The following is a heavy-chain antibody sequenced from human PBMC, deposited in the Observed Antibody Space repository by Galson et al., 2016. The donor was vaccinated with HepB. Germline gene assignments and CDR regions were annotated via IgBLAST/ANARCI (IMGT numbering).Heavy chain of an antibody. Sequence: SVKVSCKASGYTLTNNFMHWVRQAPGQGLEWMGIIKTRTGSTDFAPKFRGRVSMTRDTSTSTVYMELKSLTSEDTAVYYCAREVDGDWNYVDYWGQGTLVIVSS. CDR2: IKTRTGST. CDR1: GYTLTNNF. V-gene: IGHV1-46*01. D-gene: IGHD2-21*02. J-gene: IGHJ4*02. CDR3: AREVDGDWNYVDY.